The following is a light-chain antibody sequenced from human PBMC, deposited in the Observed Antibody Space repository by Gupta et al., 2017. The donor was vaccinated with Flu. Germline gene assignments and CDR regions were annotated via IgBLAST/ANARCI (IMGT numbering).Light chain of an antibody. V-gene: IGKV1-5*03. CDR3: QQYNSYRT. Sequence: TLSASVGDRVTITCRASQSISSWLAWYQQKPGKAPKLLIYKASSLESGVPSRFSGSGSGTEFTLTISSLQPDDFATYYCQQYNSYRTFGQGTKVEIK. CDR1: QSISSW. J-gene: IGKJ1*01. CDR2: KAS.